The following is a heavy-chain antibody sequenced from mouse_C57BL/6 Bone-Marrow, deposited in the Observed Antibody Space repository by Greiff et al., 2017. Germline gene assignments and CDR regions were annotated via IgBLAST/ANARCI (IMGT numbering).Heavy chain of an antibody. J-gene: IGHJ2*01. CDR3: ANNWGFDY. CDR2: INPSSGYT. CDR1: GYTFTSYT. D-gene: IGHD4-1*01. V-gene: IGHV1-4*01. Sequence: QVQLQQSGAELARPGASVKMSCKASGYTFTSYTMHWVKQRPGQGLEWIGYINPSSGYTKYNQKFKDKATLTADKSASTAYMQLSSLTSEDSAVDYCANNWGFDYWGQGTTLTVSS.